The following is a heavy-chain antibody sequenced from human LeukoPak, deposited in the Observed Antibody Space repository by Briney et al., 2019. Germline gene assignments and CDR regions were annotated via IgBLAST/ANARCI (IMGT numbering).Heavy chain of an antibody. Sequence: ASVKVSCKVSGYTLTELSMHWVRQAPGKGLEWMGCFDPEDGETIYAQKFQGRVTMTEDTSTDTAYMELSSLRSEDTAVYYCATGIYGDYEIDYWAQGNLVTVSS. CDR1: GYTLTELS. V-gene: IGHV1-24*01. CDR2: FDPEDGET. CDR3: ATGIYGDYEIDY. J-gene: IGHJ4*02. D-gene: IGHD4-17*01.